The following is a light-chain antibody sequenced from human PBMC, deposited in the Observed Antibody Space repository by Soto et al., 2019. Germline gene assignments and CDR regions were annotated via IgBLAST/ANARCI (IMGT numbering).Light chain of an antibody. V-gene: IGLV2-8*01. J-gene: IGLJ1*01. CDR3: SSYAGSNVYV. Sequence: QSALTQPPSASGSPGQALTISCTGTNSDIGSYNYVSWYQHHPGKAPKLMIYDVSERPSGVPDRFSGSKSGNTASLTVSGLQAEDEADYYCSSYAGSNVYVFGSGTKLTVL. CDR2: DVS. CDR1: NSDIGSYNY.